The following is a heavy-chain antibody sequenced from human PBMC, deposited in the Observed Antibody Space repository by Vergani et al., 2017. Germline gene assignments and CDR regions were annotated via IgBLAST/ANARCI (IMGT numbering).Heavy chain of an antibody. CDR3: AKAVGGSYSKYYFYY. J-gene: IGHJ4*02. CDR1: GFTFSSYA. D-gene: IGHD1-26*01. Sequence: EVQLLESGGGLVQPGGSLRLSCAASGFTFSSYAMSWVRQAPGKGLEWVSAISGSGGSTYYADSVKGRFTISRDNSKNTLYLQMNSRRAEDTAVYYCAKAVGGSYSKYYFYYWGQGTLVTVSS. V-gene: IGHV3-23*01. CDR2: ISGSGGST.